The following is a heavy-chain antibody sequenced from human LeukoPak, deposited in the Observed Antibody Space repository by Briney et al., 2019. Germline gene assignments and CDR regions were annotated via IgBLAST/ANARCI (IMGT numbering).Heavy chain of an antibody. CDR2: IYPGDSDT. V-gene: IGHV5-51*01. D-gene: IGHD3-3*01. Sequence: GESLKISCKGSGYSFTSYWIGWVRQMPGKGLEWMGIIYPGDSDTRYSPSFQGQVTISADKSISTAYLQWSSLKASDTAMYYCARLPYYDFWRSPGDIFYFDYWGQGTLVTVSS. CDR1: GYSFTSYW. J-gene: IGHJ4*02. CDR3: ARLPYYDFWRSPGDIFYFDY.